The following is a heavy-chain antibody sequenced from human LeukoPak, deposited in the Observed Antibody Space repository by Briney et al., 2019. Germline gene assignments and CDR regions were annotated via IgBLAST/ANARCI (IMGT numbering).Heavy chain of an antibody. CDR3: ARDHGESPVPFDY. J-gene: IGHJ4*02. CDR2: ISSSSSTI. V-gene: IGHV3-48*01. D-gene: IGHD3-10*01. Sequence: PGGSLRLSCAASGFTFSSYSMNWVRQAPGKGLEWVSYISSSSSTIYYADSVKGRFTISRDNAKNSLYLQMNSLRAEDTALYYCARDHGESPVPFDYWGQGTLVTVSS. CDR1: GFTFSSYS.